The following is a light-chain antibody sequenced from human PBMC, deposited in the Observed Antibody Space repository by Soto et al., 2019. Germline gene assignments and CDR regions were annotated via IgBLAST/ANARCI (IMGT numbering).Light chain of an antibody. Sequence: NFMLTQPHSLSESPGKTVTISCTGSSGSIASNYVQWYQQRPGSAPTTVIYEDNQRPSGVPDRFSGSVDSSSNSASLTISGLKTEDEAEYFCQSYDNTKEVFGGGTKLTVL. V-gene: IGLV6-57*02. CDR2: EDN. CDR3: QSYDNTKEV. CDR1: SGSIASNY. J-gene: IGLJ3*02.